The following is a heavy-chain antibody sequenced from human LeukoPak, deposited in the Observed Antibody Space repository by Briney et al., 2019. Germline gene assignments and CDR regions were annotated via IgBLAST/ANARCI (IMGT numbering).Heavy chain of an antibody. CDR3: ARDLYCTNGVCYLYYYYGMDV. V-gene: IGHV1-46*01. D-gene: IGHD2-8*01. J-gene: IGHJ6*02. CDR2: INPSGGST. CDR1: GYTFTSYY. Sequence: ASVKVSCKASGYTFTSYYMHWVRQAPGQGLEWMGIINPSGGSTSYAQKFQGRVTMTRDTSTSTVYMELSSLRSEDTAVYYCARDLYCTNGVCYLYYYYGMDVWGQGTTVTVSS.